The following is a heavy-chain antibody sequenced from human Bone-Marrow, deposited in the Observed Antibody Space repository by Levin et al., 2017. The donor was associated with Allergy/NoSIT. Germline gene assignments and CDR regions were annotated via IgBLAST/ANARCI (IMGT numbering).Heavy chain of an antibody. CDR1: GFPFSNYG. CDR2: VAYDGDNK. J-gene: IGHJ5*02. CDR3: TKDGRIAVATTTWFDP. D-gene: IGHD6-19*01. V-gene: IGHV3-30*18. Sequence: GESLKISCTASGFPFSNYGIHWVRQAPGKGLEWVALVAYDGDNKYYADSVKGRFTISRDNAKNTVYLEINSLRVEDTAVYYCTKDGRIAVATTTWFDPWGQGTLVTVSS.